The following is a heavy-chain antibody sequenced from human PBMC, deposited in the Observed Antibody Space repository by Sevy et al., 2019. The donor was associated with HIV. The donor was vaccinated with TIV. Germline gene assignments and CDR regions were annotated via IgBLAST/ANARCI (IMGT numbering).Heavy chain of an antibody. CDR1: GYTFTGYY. CDR2: INPNSGGI. V-gene: IGHV1-2*06. J-gene: IGHJ6*02. D-gene: IGHD6-19*01. CDR3: ARKSSAANYYGMDV. Sequence: ASVKVSCKASGYTFTGYYMHWVRQAPGQGLEWMGRINPNSGGINYAQKFQGRVTMTRDTSISTAYMELSRLRSDDTAVYYCARKSSAANYYGMDVWGQGTTVTVSS.